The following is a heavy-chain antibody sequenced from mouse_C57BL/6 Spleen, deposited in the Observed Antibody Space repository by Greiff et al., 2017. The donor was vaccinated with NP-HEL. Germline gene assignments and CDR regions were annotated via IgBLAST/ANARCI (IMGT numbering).Heavy chain of an antibody. CDR2: ISGGGGNT. D-gene: IGHD1-2*01. Sequence: EVKLMESGGGLVKPGGSLKLSCAASGFTFSSYTMSWVRQTPEKRLEWVATISGGGGNTYYPDSVKGRFTISRDNAKNTLYLQMSSLRSEDTALYYCARHYYGHFDYWGQGTTLTVSS. CDR1: GFTFSSYT. V-gene: IGHV5-9*01. J-gene: IGHJ2*01. CDR3: ARHYYGHFDY.